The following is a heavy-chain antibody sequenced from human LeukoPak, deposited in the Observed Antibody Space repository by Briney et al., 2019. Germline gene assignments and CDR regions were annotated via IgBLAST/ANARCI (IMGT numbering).Heavy chain of an antibody. CDR1: GGSFSGYY. CDR3: ARESAPTYYDYVWGSYRPTSAFDI. Sequence: SETLSLTCAVYGGSFSGYYWSWIRQPPGKGLEWIGEINHSGSTNYNPSLKSRVTISVDTSKNQFSLKLSSVTAADTAVYYCARESAPTYYDYVWGSYRPTSAFDIWGQGTMVTVSS. CDR2: INHSGST. J-gene: IGHJ3*02. D-gene: IGHD3-16*02. V-gene: IGHV4-34*01.